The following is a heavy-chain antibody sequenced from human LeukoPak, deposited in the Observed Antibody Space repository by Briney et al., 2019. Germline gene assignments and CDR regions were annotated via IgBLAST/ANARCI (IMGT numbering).Heavy chain of an antibody. CDR1: GDSFSIGDYY. CDR2: VYTSGKT. J-gene: IGHJ5*02. V-gene: IGHV4-61*02. D-gene: IGHD3-22*01. CDR3: ARGIDSGGYQHKGFDP. Sequence: SQTLSLTCTVSGDSFSIGDYYWNWIRQPAGKGLGWIGRVYTSGKTNYNPSLKSRVTVSLDTSKSQFSLKLNSVTAADTAIYYCARGIDSGGYQHKGFDPWGQGILVTVSS.